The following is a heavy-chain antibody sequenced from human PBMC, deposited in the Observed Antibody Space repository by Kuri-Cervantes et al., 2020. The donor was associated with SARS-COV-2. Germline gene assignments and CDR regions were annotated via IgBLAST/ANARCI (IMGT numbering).Heavy chain of an antibody. J-gene: IGHJ4*02. Sequence: GGFLRLSCAASGFTFSSYGMHWVRQAPGKGLEWVAVISYDGSNKYYADSVKGRFTISRDNSKNTLYLQMNSLRAEDTAVYYCAKDLIGHPLFDYWGQGTLVTVSS. CDR1: GFTFSSYG. CDR3: AKDLIGHPLFDY. D-gene: IGHD2-8*01. V-gene: IGHV3-30*18. CDR2: ISYDGSNK.